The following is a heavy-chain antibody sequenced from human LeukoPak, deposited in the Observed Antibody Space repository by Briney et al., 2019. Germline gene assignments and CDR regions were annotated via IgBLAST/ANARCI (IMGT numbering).Heavy chain of an antibody. CDR2: ISGSGGST. CDR3: AKRPADGYSFDY. J-gene: IGHJ4*02. D-gene: IGHD5-24*01. Sequence: PGGSLRLSCAASGFTFSSSAMSWVRQVPGRGLEWVSVISGSGGSTYYADSVKGRFTISRDNSKNTLYLQMNSLRAEDTAVYYCAKRPADGYSFDYWGQGTLVTVSS. V-gene: IGHV3-23*01. CDR1: GFTFSSSA.